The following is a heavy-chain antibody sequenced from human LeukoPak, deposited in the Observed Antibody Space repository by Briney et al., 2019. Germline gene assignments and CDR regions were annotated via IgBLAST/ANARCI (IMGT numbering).Heavy chain of an antibody. D-gene: IGHD3-22*01. Sequence: SEILSLTCTVSGASISSYFWTWIRQPAGKGLEWIGRIYTSGSTNYNPSLKSRVTMSIDTSKNQFSLKLTSVTAADTAMYYCAKDDYYDNSGRQIWGQGTMVTVSS. CDR2: IYTSGST. V-gene: IGHV4-4*07. CDR1: GASISSYF. J-gene: IGHJ3*02. CDR3: AKDDYYDNSGRQI.